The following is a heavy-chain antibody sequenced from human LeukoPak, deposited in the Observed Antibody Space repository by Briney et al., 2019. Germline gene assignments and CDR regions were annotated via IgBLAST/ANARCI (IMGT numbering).Heavy chain of an antibody. D-gene: IGHD5-18*01. J-gene: IGHJ4*02. CDR1: GFTVSSNY. V-gene: IGHV3-49*04. CDR3: TRDRYGDY. Sequence: GGSLRLSCAASGFTVSSNYMSWVRQAPGKGLEWVGFIRSKAYGGTTEYAASVRGRFTISRDDSKSIAYLQMNSLKTEDTAVYYCTRDRYGDYWGQGTLVTVSS. CDR2: IRSKAYGGTT.